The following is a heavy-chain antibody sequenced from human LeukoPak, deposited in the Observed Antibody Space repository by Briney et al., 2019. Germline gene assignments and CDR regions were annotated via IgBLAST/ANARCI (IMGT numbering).Heavy chain of an antibody. D-gene: IGHD2-2*01. J-gene: IGHJ5*02. CDR1: GFDFSRSW. V-gene: IGHV3-74*01. CDR2: INTDGSTT. CDR3: ARDLIDTTSLNWFDP. Sequence: GGSLRLSCATSGFDFSRSWMHWVRQAPGKGLAWVSHINTDGSTTNYADSVKGRFTISRDNSKNTLNLQLNSLRSEDTAIYYCARDLIDTTSLNWFDPWGQGTLVTVSS.